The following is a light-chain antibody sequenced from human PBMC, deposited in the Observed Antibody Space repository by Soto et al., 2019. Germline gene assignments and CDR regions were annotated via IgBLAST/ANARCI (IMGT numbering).Light chain of an antibody. J-gene: IGKJ2*01. CDR1: QSVSSW. Sequence: DIQMTQSPSTLSASVGDRVTITCRASQSVSSWLAWYQQKPGKAPKLLIYGASTLESGVPSRFSGSGSVTDFILTISSLQPDDFATYYCQQYNTYSYTFGQGTKLEIK. V-gene: IGKV1-5*01. CDR3: QQYNTYSYT. CDR2: GAS.